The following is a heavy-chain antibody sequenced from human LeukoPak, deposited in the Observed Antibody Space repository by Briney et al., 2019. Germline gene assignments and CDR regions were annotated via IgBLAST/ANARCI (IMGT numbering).Heavy chain of an antibody. CDR1: GFTFSDCY. J-gene: IGHJ4*02. CDR3: ASPQRIAAAGTLGY. V-gene: IGHV4-38-2*01. D-gene: IGHD6-13*01. CDR2: IYYSGST. Sequence: LRLSCAASGFTFSDCYMSWIRQAPGKGLEWIGSIYYSGSTYYNPSLKSRVIISVDTSKNQFSLKLSSVTAADTAVYYCASPQRIAAAGTLGYWGQGTLVTVSS.